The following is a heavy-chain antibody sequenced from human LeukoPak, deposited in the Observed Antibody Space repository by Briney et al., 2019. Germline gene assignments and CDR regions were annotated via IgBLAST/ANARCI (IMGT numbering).Heavy chain of an antibody. J-gene: IGHJ4*02. CDR3: ARDAFSQGHYSSGWIDY. Sequence: GASVKVSCKASGYTFTSYDINWVRQATGQGLEWMGWMNPNSGNTGYAQKFQGRVTMTRNTSISTAYMELSSLRSEDSAVYYCARDAFSQGHYSSGWIDYWGQGTLVTVSS. CDR1: GYTFTSYD. D-gene: IGHD6-19*01. V-gene: IGHV1-8*01. CDR2: MNPNSGNT.